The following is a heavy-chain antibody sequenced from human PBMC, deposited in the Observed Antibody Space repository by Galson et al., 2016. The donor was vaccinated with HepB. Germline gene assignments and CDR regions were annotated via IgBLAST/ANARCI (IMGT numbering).Heavy chain of an antibody. CDR1: GYTFTSYG. J-gene: IGHJ5*02. V-gene: IGHV1-18*01. CDR2: ISAYNGNT. CDR3: VYYCARDCSGGTCYGTT. Sequence: SVKVSCKASGYTFTSYGISWVLQAPGQGLEWMGWISAYNGNTNYAQKLQGRVTMTTDTSTSTAYMELRSLRSDDTADDTAVYYCARDCSGGTCYGTTWGQGTLVTVAS. D-gene: IGHD2-15*01.